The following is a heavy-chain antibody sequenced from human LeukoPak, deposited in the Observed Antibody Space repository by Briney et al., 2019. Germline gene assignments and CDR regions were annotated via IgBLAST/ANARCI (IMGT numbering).Heavy chain of an antibody. D-gene: IGHD3-9*01. V-gene: IGHV3-23*01. CDR2: FSASSTST. J-gene: IGHJ4*02. Sequence: PGGSLRLSCAASGFDFSSYGMSWVRQSPGTGLEWVSPFSASSTSTYYADSVKGRFTISRDNSKNTLYLQMNSLRDEDTAVYYCAKGDTYYDLLTCFDFWGPGTLVTVSS. CDR3: AKGDTYYDLLTCFDF. CDR1: GFDFSSYG.